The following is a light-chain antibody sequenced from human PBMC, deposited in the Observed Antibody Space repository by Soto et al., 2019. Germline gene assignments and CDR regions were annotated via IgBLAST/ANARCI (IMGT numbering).Light chain of an antibody. J-gene: IGKJ4*01. V-gene: IGKV3-15*01. CDR1: PSVSTE. CDR3: QQYSSWPLT. CDR2: GAS. Sequence: EIVMTQSPATLSVSPGARATLSCRATPSVSTEFAWYQQKPGQAPRLLIYGASTGATGIPARFSGSGSGTEFTLSISSLQSEDFAVYYCQQYSSWPLTFGGGTKVEIK.